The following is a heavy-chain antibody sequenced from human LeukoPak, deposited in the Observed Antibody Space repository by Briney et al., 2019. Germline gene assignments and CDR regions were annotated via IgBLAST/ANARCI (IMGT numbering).Heavy chain of an antibody. CDR2: ISSSSSYI. Sequence: GGSLRLSCTASGFTFSSYAMNWVRQAPGKGLEWVSSISSSSSYIYYADPVKGRFTISRDNAKNSLYLQMNSLRAEDTAVYYCARDSRITIFGVVITNWFDPWGQGTLVTVSS. CDR3: ARDSRITIFGVVITNWFDP. J-gene: IGHJ5*02. CDR1: GFTFSSYA. D-gene: IGHD3-3*01. V-gene: IGHV3-21*01.